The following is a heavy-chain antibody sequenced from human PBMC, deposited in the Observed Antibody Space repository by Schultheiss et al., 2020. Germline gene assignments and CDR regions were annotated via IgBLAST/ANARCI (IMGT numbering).Heavy chain of an antibody. CDR3: ARVRATKHYDTNLGY. V-gene: IGHV1-2*02. J-gene: IGHJ4*02. CDR1: GYTFTSYY. D-gene: IGHD3-9*01. Sequence: ASVKVSCKSSGYTFTSYYMHWVRQAPGQGLEWMGWINPNSGGTNYAQKFQGRVTMTRNTSISTAYMELSSLRSEDTAVYYCARVRATKHYDTNLGYWGQGTLVTVSS. CDR2: INPNSGGT.